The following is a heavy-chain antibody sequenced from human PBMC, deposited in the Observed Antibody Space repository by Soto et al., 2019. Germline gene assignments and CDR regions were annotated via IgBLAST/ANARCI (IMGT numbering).Heavy chain of an antibody. CDR2: ILPIFGSP. Sequence: QVQLVQSGAEVKKPGSSVKVSCKASGGNFRRYAISWVRQAPGQGLEWMGGILPIFGSPSHAQKFQGRVTVTADESTSTAYLELTTLTSEDTAMYYCVFGDCTTTSCSYSSYGLDVWGQGSPVPFPS. CDR1: GGNFRRYA. CDR3: VFGDCTTTSCSYSSYGLDV. J-gene: IGHJ6*02. V-gene: IGHV1-69*01. D-gene: IGHD2-2*01.